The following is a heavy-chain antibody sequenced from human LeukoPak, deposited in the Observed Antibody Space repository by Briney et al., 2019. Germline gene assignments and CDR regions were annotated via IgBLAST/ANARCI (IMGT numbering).Heavy chain of an antibody. CDR1: GFTFSSYA. CDR2: ISGSGGST. J-gene: IGHJ4*02. V-gene: IGHV3-23*01. Sequence: GGSLRLSCAASGFTFSSYAMSWVRQAPGEGLEWVSAISGSGGSTYYADSVKGRFTISRDNSKNTLYLQMNSLRAEDTAVYYCAKVALERVVADTQYYFDYWGQGTLVTVSS. CDR3: AKVALERVVADTQYYFDY. D-gene: IGHD2-15*01.